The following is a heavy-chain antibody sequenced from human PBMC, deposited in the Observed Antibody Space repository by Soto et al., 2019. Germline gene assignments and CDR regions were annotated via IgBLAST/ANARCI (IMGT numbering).Heavy chain of an antibody. V-gene: IGHV4-39*01. CDR1: GDSISGSPYF. J-gene: IGHJ4*02. CDR3: ARLQAAVPHY. CDR2: IFYDGYT. D-gene: IGHD6-13*01. Sequence: QLQLQESGPGLVMPSETLSLTCTVSGDSISGSPYFWGWIRQPPGKRLEWIGSIFYDGYTVYSPSLQSRVTISVDTSKNQCPLRLTSVAAADTAIYFCARLQAAVPHYWGQGTLVTVSS.